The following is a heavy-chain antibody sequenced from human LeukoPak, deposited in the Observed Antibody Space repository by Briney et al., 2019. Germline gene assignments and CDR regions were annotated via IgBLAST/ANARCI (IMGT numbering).Heavy chain of an antibody. V-gene: IGHV3-69-1*01. Sequence: GGSLRLSCAASGFTFDDYAMHWVRQAPGKGLEWVSSISSSSYIYYADSVKGRFTISRDNAKNSLYLQMNSLRAEDTAVYYCARECSSTSCYLGAFDIWGQGTMVTVSS. CDR2: ISSSSYI. CDR3: ARECSSTSCYLGAFDI. D-gene: IGHD2-2*01. CDR1: GFTFDDYA. J-gene: IGHJ3*02.